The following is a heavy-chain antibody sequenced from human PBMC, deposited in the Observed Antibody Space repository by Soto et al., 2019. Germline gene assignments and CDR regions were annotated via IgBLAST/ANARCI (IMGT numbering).Heavy chain of an antibody. V-gene: IGHV3-30-3*01. CDR1: GFTFSDDA. D-gene: IGHD4-17*01. CDR3: ARPAETVIFYSGMDV. J-gene: IGHJ6*02. CDR2: ISFDGSNE. Sequence: GGSLSLSCAASGFTFSDDAMHWVRQAPGKGLEWVAIISFDGSNEHYADSVQGRFTISRDNSENTLYLQMNRLRADDTAVYYCARPAETVIFYSGMDVWGQGTTVTVSS.